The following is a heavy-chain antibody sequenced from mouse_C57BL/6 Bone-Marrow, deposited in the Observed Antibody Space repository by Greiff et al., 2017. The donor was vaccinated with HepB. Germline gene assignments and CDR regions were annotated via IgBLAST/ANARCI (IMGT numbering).Heavy chain of an antibody. CDR1: GFTFSSYG. CDR2: ISSGGSYT. Sequence: VQLKESGGDLVKPGGSLKLSCAASGFTFSSYGMSWVRQTPDKRLEWVATISSGGSYTYYPDSVKGRFTISRDNAKNTLYLQMSSLKSEDTAMYYCARPLAPYYFDYWGQGTTLTVSS. J-gene: IGHJ2*01. V-gene: IGHV5-6*01. CDR3: ARPLAPYYFDY.